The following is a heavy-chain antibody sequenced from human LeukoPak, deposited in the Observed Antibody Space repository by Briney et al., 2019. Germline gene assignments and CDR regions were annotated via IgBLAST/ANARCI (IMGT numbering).Heavy chain of an antibody. D-gene: IGHD3-22*01. CDR3: ARHYYYDSSGYYRDAFDI. CDR1: GGSISSYY. V-gene: IGHV4-4*09. CDR2: IYTSGST. J-gene: IGHJ3*02. Sequence: SETLSPTCTVSGGSISSYYWSWIRQPPGKGLEWIGYIYTSGSTNYNPSLKSRVTISVDTSKNQFSLKLSSVTAADTAVYYCARHYYYDSSGYYRDAFDIWGQGTMVTVSS.